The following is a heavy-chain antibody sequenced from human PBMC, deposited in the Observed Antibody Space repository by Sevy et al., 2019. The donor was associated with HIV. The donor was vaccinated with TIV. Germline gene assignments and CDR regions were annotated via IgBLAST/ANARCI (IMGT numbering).Heavy chain of an antibody. D-gene: IGHD6-13*01. V-gene: IGHV4-30-2*01. J-gene: IGHJ3*01. CDR1: GGSINSGGYS. Sequence: SETLSLTCAVSGGSINSGGYSWSWIRQPPGKGLEWIGYIFQSGATYYIPSLQSRVSISVDMSKNQSSLNLRYVTAADTAVYYCARGRVGDSSSWYGAFDVWGQGTMVTVSS. CDR3: ARGRVGDSSSWYGAFDV. CDR2: IFQSGAT.